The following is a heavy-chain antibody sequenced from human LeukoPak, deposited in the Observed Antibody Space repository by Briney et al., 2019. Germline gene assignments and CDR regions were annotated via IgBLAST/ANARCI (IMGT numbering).Heavy chain of an antibody. J-gene: IGHJ4*02. CDR3: AKDAGYDSSGEVDY. V-gene: IGHV3-23*01. CDR1: GFTFSSYA. CDR2: ISGSGGST. Sequence: GGSLRLSCAASGFTFSSYAMSWVRQAPGKGLEWVSAISGSGGSTYYADSVKGRFTIPRDNSKNTLYLQMNSLRAEDTAVYYCAKDAGYDSSGEVDYWGQGTLVTVSS. D-gene: IGHD3-22*01.